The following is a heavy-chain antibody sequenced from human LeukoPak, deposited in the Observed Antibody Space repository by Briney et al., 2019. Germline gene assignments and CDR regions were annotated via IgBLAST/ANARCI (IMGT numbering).Heavy chain of an antibody. CDR3: VREHYDFFLDY. V-gene: IGHV3-21*06. Sequence: GGSLRLSCAASEFVFSTYYMHWVRQAPGKGLEWVSSIRGESDYIYYRDSVKGRFSISRDNAKNSLYLQMNRLRVEDTAVYFCVREHYDFFLDYWGQGTLVTVSS. J-gene: IGHJ4*02. CDR1: EFVFSTYY. D-gene: IGHD3-3*01. CDR2: IRGESDYI.